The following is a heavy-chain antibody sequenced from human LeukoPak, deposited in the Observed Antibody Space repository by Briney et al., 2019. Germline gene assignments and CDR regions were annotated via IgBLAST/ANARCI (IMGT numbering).Heavy chain of an antibody. CDR1: GGSISSYH. J-gene: IGHJ4*02. CDR3: ARRITDYSYFDY. Sequence: PSETLSLTCTVSGGSISSYHWSWIRQPPGKGLEWIGYISYSGSTNYSPSLKSRVTMLVDTSKNQFSLKLSSVTAADTAVYYCARRITDYSYFDYWGQGTLVTVSS. D-gene: IGHD2-15*01. CDR2: ISYSGST. V-gene: IGHV4-59*08.